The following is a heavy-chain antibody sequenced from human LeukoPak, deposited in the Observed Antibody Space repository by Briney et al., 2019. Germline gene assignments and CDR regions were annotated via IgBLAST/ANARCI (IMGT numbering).Heavy chain of an antibody. Sequence: GGSLRLSCAASGFTFSTYWMHWVRQAPGEGLVWVSRIKSDGSDTSYADSVKGRFTISRDNAKNTLYLQMNSLRAEDTAVYYCARGSGNYGDFDYWGQGTLVTVSS. D-gene: IGHD1-26*01. CDR1: GFTFSTYW. V-gene: IGHV3-74*01. CDR3: ARGSGNYGDFDY. CDR2: IKSDGSDT. J-gene: IGHJ4*02.